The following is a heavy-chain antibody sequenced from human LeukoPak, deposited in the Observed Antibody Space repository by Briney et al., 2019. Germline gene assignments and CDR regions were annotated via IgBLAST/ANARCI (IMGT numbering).Heavy chain of an antibody. J-gene: IGHJ4*02. CDR1: GFTFSSYA. CDR3: AKGVRFLDWWILDY. V-gene: IGHV3-23*01. D-gene: IGHD3-9*01. CDR2: ISGSDST. Sequence: PGGSLRLSCAASGFTFSSYAMSWVRQAPGKGLEWVSAISGSDSTYYADSGKGRFTISRDNSKNTLYLQMNSLRAEDTAIYYCAKGVRFLDWWILDYWGQGSLVTVSS.